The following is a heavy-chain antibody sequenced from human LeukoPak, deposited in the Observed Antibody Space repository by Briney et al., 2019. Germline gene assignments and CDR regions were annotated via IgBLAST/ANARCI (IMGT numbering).Heavy chain of an antibody. D-gene: IGHD4-23*01. J-gene: IGHJ6*02. CDR3: ARDATVVPYYYYYGMDV. CDR1: GFTFSDYY. V-gene: IGHV3-11*01. CDR2: ISSSGSTI. Sequence: PGGSLRLSCAASGFTFSDYYMSWIRQAPGKGLEWVSYISSSGSTIYYADSVKGRFTISRDNAKNSLYLQMNSLRAEDTAVYYCARDATVVPYYYYYGMDVWGQGTTVTVSS.